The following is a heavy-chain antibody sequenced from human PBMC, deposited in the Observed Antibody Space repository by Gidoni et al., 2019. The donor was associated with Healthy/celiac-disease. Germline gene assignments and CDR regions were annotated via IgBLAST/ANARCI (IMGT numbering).Heavy chain of an antibody. CDR1: GFTFSSYA. CDR3: AKVQGRGQLWFKRGFDY. Sequence: EVQLLESGGGLVQPGGSLRLSCAASGFTFSSYAMSWVRQAPGKGLEWGSAISGSGGSTYYADSVKGRFTISRDNSKNTLYLQMNSLRAEDTAVYYCAKVQGRGQLWFKRGFDYWGQGTLVTVSS. J-gene: IGHJ4*02. V-gene: IGHV3-23*01. D-gene: IGHD5-18*01. CDR2: ISGSGGST.